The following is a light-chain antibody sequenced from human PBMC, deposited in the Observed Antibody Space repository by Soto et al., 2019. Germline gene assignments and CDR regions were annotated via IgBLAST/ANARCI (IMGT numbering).Light chain of an antibody. CDR3: QQYGSASIT. J-gene: IGKJ5*01. CDR1: QSLRSS. Sequence: ETMMTPSPDTLSVSLGERATLSCRASQSLRSSLAWYQQKPGQAPRLLIYDASTRATGIPARFSGSGSGTDFTLTISSLEPEDFALYHCQQYGSASITFGQGTRLEIK. V-gene: IGKV3-15*01. CDR2: DAS.